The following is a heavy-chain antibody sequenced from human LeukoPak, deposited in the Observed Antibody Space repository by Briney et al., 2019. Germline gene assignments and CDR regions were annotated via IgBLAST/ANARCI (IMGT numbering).Heavy chain of an antibody. CDR2: IYYSGST. CDR1: GGSISSYY. J-gene: IGHJ6*02. Sequence: SETLSLTCTVSGGSISSYYWSWIRQPPGKGLEWIGYIYYSGSTNYNPSLKSRVTISVDTSKNQFSLKLSSVTAADTAVYYCARSPYYYDSSGSYYYYYGMDVWGQGTTVTVSS. V-gene: IGHV4-59*01. D-gene: IGHD3-22*01. CDR3: ARSPYYYDSSGSYYYYYGMDV.